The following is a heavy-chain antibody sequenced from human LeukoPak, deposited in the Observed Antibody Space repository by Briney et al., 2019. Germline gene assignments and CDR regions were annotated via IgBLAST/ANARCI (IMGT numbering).Heavy chain of an antibody. CDR1: GYTFTSYA. Sequence: ASVKVSCKASGYTFTSYAMHWVRQAPGHRLEWMGWINAGNGDTKYSQKFQGRVTITRDTSASTAYMELSSLRSEDTAVYYCALGSGSYDWWFDPWGQGTLVTVSS. CDR2: INAGNGDT. CDR3: ALGSGSYDWWFDP. D-gene: IGHD3-10*01. J-gene: IGHJ5*02. V-gene: IGHV1-3*01.